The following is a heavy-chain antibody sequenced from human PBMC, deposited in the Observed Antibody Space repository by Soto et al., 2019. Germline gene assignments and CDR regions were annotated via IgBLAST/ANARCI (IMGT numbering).Heavy chain of an antibody. CDR1: GGTFRGYY. V-gene: IGHV4-34*01. CDR3: ARGRYYYDSSGYPPRLFDY. CDR2: INHSGST. J-gene: IGHJ4*02. Sequence: SETLSLTCAVSGGTFRGYYWSWVRQPPGKGLEWIGEINHSGSTNYNPSLKSRVTISVDTSKNQFSLKLSSVTAADTAVYYCARGRYYYDSSGYPPRLFDYWGQGTLVTVSS. D-gene: IGHD3-22*01.